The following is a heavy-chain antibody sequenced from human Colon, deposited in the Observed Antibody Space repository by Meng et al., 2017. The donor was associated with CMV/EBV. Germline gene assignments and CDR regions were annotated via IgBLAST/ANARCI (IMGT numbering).Heavy chain of an antibody. CDR2: ISYDGSKK. Sequence: LKISCAASGFTFSSYAMHWVRQAPGKGLEWVAFISYDGSKKKYADSVTGRFTISRDTPKDTLYLEVNSLKTDDTAIYYCARDKGTGAFDYWGQGSLVTVSS. CDR1: GFTFSSYA. J-gene: IGHJ4*02. V-gene: IGHV3-30*04. CDR3: ARDKGTGAFDY. D-gene: IGHD3/OR15-3a*01.